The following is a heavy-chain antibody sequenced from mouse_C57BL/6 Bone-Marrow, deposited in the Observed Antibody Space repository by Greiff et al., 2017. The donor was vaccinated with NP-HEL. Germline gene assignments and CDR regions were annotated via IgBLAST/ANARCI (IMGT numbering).Heavy chain of an antibody. CDR2: IYPGSGST. CDR3: ARSVYYYGLDY. CDR1: GYTFTSYW. Sequence: QVQLQQSGAELVKPGASVKMSCKASGYTFTSYWITWVKQRPGQGLEWIGDIYPGSGSTNYNEKFKSKATLTVDTSSSTAYMQLSSLTSEDSAVYYCARSVYYYGLDYWGQGTTLTVSS. V-gene: IGHV1-55*01. J-gene: IGHJ2*01. D-gene: IGHD1-1*01.